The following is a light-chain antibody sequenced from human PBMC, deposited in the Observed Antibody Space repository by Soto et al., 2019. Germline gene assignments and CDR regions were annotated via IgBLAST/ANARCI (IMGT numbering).Light chain of an antibody. Sequence: EIVLTQSPATLSLSPGETATLSCRASQSIPNNNLAWYQQKPGQAPRLLFYGAFNRASGIPDRFSGSGSGTDFTLTISRVEPVDFAVYSCQQYHSSPWKFGQGTKVDIK. J-gene: IGKJ1*01. CDR1: QSIPNNN. CDR2: GAF. V-gene: IGKV3-20*01. CDR3: QQYHSSPWK.